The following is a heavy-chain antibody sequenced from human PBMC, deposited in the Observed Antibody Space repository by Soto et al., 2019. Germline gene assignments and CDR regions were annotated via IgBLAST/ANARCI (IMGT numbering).Heavy chain of an antibody. CDR3: AAFLPDYDFWSGSHYFDY. CDR1: GFGFTSSA. CDR2: IVVGSGNT. V-gene: IGHV1-58*01. Sequence: SVKVSCEASGFGFTSSAVHWVRQARGQRLEWIGWIVVGSGNTNYAQKFQERVTITRDMSTSTAYMELSSLRSEDTAVYYCAAFLPDYDFWSGSHYFDYWGQGTLVTVSS. J-gene: IGHJ4*02. D-gene: IGHD3-3*01.